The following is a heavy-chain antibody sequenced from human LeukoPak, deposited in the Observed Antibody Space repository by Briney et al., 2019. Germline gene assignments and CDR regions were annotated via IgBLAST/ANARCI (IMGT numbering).Heavy chain of an antibody. CDR1: GYTFTSYY. CDR2: INPSGGST. J-gene: IGHJ6*03. CDR3: ARRANEVVVPAAIWTYYYMDV. Sequence: ASVKVSCTASGYTFTSYYMHWVRQAPGQGLEWMGIINPSGGSTSYAQKFQGRVTMTRDMSTSTVYMELSSLRSEDTAVYYCARRANEVVVPAAIWTYYYMDVWGKGTTVTVSS. D-gene: IGHD2-2*01. V-gene: IGHV1-46*01.